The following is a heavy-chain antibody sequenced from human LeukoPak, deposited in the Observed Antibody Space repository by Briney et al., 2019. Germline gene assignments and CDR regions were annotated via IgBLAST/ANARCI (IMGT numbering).Heavy chain of an antibody. CDR2: IDDSGST. J-gene: IGHJ2*01. CDR1: GDSITKKY. CDR3: AKNGGGYNLTYWYLDL. V-gene: IGHV4-59*01. Sequence: KSSETLSLTCTVFGDSITKKYWSWIRQPPGKRLEWIGFIDDSGSTTYNPSLQGRVTISPDTSKNQFSLKLYSVTAADTAVYYCAKNGGGYNLTYWYLDLWGRGTLVTVSS. D-gene: IGHD5-24*01.